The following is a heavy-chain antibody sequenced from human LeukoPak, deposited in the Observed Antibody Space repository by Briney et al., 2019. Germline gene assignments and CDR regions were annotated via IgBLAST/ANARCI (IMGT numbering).Heavy chain of an antibody. Sequence: PGGSLRLSCAASGFSFSNYGMNWVRQAPGKGLEWVSGITGNGATTYYADSVKGRFTISRDDSHNTLYLQMNSLRAEDTAVYFCARGGVDYYGSGTYYLMYYFDYWGQGALVTVSS. CDR3: ARGGVDYYGSGTYYLMYYFDY. J-gene: IGHJ4*02. D-gene: IGHD3-10*01. V-gene: IGHV3-23*01. CDR1: GFSFSNYG. CDR2: ITGNGATT.